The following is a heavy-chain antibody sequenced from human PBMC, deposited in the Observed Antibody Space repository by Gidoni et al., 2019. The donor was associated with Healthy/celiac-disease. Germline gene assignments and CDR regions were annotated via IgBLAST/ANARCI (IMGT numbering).Heavy chain of an antibody. J-gene: IGHJ6*02. CDR2: ISGSGGST. V-gene: IGHV3-23*01. CDR3: ANSPEGYYYYGMDV. Sequence: EVQLLGSGGGLVQPGGSLRLSCAASGFTFSSYAMGWVRQAPGKGLDCVSAISGSGGSTYYADSVKGRFTISRDNSKNTLYLQMNSLRAEDTAVYYCANSPEGYYYYGMDVWGQGTTVTVSS. CDR1: GFTFSSYA.